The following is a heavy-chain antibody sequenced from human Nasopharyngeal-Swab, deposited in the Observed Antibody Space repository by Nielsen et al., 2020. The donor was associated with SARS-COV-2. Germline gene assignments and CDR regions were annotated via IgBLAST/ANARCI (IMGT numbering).Heavy chain of an antibody. CDR2: VDYDGVRT. Sequence: GESLKISCTGSGYTFSNYAISWVRQAPGQGLEWVSTVDYDGVRTHYADSVKGRFTISRDNSKNTLYLQMNSLRAEDTAVYYCARQGVVTDYWGQGTLVTVSS. CDR1: GYTFSNYA. CDR3: ARQGVVTDY. V-gene: IGHV3-23*01. J-gene: IGHJ4*02. D-gene: IGHD3-3*01.